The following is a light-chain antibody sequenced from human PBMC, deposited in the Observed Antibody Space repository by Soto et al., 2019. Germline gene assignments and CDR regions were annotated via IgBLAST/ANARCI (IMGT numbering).Light chain of an antibody. Sequence: QSALTQPASVSGSPGQSITISCTGTSSDVGGYNHVSWYQQHPGKAPKLLIYEVSNRPSGVSNRFSGSKSGNTASLTISGLQAEDEADYYCCSYTSSSTYVFGIGTKVTVL. CDR1: SSDVGGYNH. J-gene: IGLJ1*01. CDR2: EVS. V-gene: IGLV2-14*01. CDR3: CSYTSSSTYV.